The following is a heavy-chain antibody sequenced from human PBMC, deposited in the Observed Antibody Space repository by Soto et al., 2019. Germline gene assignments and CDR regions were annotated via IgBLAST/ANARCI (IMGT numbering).Heavy chain of an antibody. CDR1: GYIVSTSW. J-gene: IGHJ6*02. CDR2: IYPSDSDT. CDR3: ARDKPVLRFLGWLLSLDV. V-gene: IGHV5-51*01. Sequence: GESLKISCKASGYIVSTSWIGWVRQMPGEGLEWMGIIYPSDSDTRYSPSFQGQVTISADKSNSTAYLQWSSLKASDIAMYYCARDKPVLRFLGWLLSLDVWGQGTTVTVSS. D-gene: IGHD3-3*01.